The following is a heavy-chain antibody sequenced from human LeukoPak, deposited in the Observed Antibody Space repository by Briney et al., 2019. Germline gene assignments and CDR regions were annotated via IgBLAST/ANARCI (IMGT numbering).Heavy chain of an antibody. Sequence: GGSLRLSCAASGFTFSNYAMSWVRQAPGKGLEWVSAITGSGGSTYYADSVKDRFTISRDTSKNTLYLQMGSLRAEDMAVYYCARVFYDSGGYYYDHWGQGTLVTVSS. D-gene: IGHD3-22*01. J-gene: IGHJ5*02. V-gene: IGHV3-23*01. CDR2: ITGSGGST. CDR1: GFTFSNYA. CDR3: ARVFYDSGGYYYDH.